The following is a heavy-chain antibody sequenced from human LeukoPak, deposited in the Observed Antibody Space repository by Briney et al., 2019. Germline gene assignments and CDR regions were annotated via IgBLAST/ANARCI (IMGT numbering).Heavy chain of an antibody. V-gene: IGHV3-7*01. CDR2: IHPDGSDT. D-gene: IGHD4/OR15-4a*01. Sequence: GGSLRLSCAASGFTFSSYWMSWVRQAPGKGLEWLANIHPDGSDTYYVDSVKGRFTISRDNAKNSLYVQMNNLRVEDTAVYYCAGLDTTVVHEGGYWGQGTLVTVSS. CDR1: GFTFSSYW. CDR3: AGLDTTVVHEGGY. J-gene: IGHJ4*02.